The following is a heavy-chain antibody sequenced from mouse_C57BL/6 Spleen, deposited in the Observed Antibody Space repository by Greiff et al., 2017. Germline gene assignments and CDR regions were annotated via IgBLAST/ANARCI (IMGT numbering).Heavy chain of an antibody. CDR2: ISSGGSYT. D-gene: IGHD2-4*01. Sequence: EVKLVESGGDLVKPGGSLKLSCAASGFTFSSYGMSWVRQTPDKRLEWVATISSGGSYTYYPDSVKGRFTISRDNAKNTLYLQMSSLKSEDTAMYYCARHGDYDGFYYAMDYWGQGTSVTVSS. J-gene: IGHJ4*01. CDR1: GFTFSSYG. CDR3: ARHGDYDGFYYAMDY. V-gene: IGHV5-6*01.